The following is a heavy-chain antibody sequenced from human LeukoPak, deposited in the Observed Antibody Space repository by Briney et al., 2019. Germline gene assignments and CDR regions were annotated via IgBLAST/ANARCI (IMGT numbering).Heavy chain of an antibody. CDR3: ARGPSQPLEHAFDI. D-gene: IGHD3-3*01. CDR2: IYYSGST. J-gene: IGHJ3*02. CDR1: GGSISSGDYY. Sequence: PSETLSLTCTVSGGSISSGDYYWSWIRQPPGKGLEWIGYIYYSGSTYYNPSLKSRVTISVDTSKNQFSLKLSSVTAADTAVYYCARGPSQPLEHAFDIWGQGTMVTVSS. V-gene: IGHV4-30-4*08.